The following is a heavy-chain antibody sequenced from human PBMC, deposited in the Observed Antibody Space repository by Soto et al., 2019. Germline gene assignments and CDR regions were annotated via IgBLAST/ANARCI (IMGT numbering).Heavy chain of an antibody. CDR3: ARAHSSKGVVTALIDY. Sequence: SETLSLTCAVSGGSISSGGYSWSWIRQPPGKGLEWIGYIYHSGSTYYNPPLKSRVTISVDRSKNQFSLKLSSVTAADTAVYYCARAHSSKGVVTALIDYWGQGTLVTVSS. CDR2: IYHSGST. V-gene: IGHV4-30-2*01. J-gene: IGHJ4*02. D-gene: IGHD2-21*02. CDR1: GGSISSGGYS.